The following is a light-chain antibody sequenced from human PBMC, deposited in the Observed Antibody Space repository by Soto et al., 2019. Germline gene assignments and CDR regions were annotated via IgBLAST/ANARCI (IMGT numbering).Light chain of an antibody. V-gene: IGKV3-11*01. Sequence: EIVLTQSPATLSLSPGERATLSCRASQSVTNHLAWYQQKPGHAPRLLIYDASNRATGIPARFSGSGSGTDFTLTISSLEPDDLGVYYCQQRANWPPKVTFGGGTKVDIK. CDR3: QQRANWPPKVT. CDR2: DAS. CDR1: QSVTNH. J-gene: IGKJ4*01.